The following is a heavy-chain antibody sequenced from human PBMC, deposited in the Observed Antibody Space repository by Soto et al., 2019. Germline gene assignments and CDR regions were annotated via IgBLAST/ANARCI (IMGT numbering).Heavy chain of an antibody. CDR1: GFTFSSYA. CDR3: AKFSREYSGYDSIDY. CDR2: ISGSGGST. Sequence: GGSLRLSCAASGFTFSSYAMSWVCQAPGKGLEWVSAISGSGGSTYYADSVKGRFTISRDNSKNTLYLQMNSLRAEDTAVYYCAKFSREYSGYDSIDYWGQGTLVTVSS. J-gene: IGHJ4*02. D-gene: IGHD5-12*01. V-gene: IGHV3-23*01.